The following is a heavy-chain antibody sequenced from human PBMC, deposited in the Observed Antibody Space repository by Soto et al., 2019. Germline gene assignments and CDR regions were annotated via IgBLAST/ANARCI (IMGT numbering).Heavy chain of an antibody. J-gene: IGHJ4*02. Sequence: GGSLRLSCAASGFTFSSYSMNWVRQAPGKGLEWVSYISSSSSTIYYADSVKGRFTISRDNAKNSLYLQMNSLRDGDTAVYYCARDLEGYYYDSSGYPIRAFDYWGQGTLVTVSS. CDR3: ARDLEGYYYDSSGYPIRAFDY. CDR1: GFTFSSYS. V-gene: IGHV3-48*02. D-gene: IGHD3-22*01. CDR2: ISSSSSTI.